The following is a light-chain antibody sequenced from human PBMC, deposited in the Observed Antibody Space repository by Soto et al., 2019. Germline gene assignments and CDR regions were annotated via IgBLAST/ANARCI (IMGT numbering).Light chain of an antibody. Sequence: QSVLTQPPSASETPGQRVSISCSGSSSNIGRNTVNWYQQLPGTAPKVLIYSNDQRPSGVPDRFSGSKSGTSASLAISGLQSEDEADYYCAAWDDSLNGQGVFGGGTKLTVL. CDR2: SND. V-gene: IGLV1-44*01. CDR1: SSNIGRNT. CDR3: AAWDDSLNGQGV. J-gene: IGLJ3*02.